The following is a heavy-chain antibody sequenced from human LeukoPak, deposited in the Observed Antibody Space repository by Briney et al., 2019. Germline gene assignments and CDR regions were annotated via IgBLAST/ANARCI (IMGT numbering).Heavy chain of an antibody. D-gene: IGHD3-22*01. CDR2: ISGSGGST. J-gene: IGHJ4*02. CDR3: ARYRIYYDSSGPGGHFDY. Sequence: GGSLRLSCAASGFTFSSYAMSWVRQAPGKGLEWVSAISGSGGSTYYADSVKGRFTISRDNAKNSLYLQMNSLRAEDTAVYYCARYRIYYDSSGPGGHFDYWGQGSMVTVSS. CDR1: GFTFSSYA. V-gene: IGHV3-23*01.